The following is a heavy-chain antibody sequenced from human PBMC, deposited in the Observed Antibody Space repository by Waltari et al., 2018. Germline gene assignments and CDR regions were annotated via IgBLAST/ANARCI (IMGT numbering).Heavy chain of an antibody. J-gene: IGHJ4*02. CDR3: AASTAWYGTYFDY. V-gene: IGHV3-7*03. D-gene: IGHD6-19*01. CDR1: GFALSTNW. Sequence: DVRLVESGGGLVQPGGSLRLACSASGFALSTNWMSWVRQAPGKGLEWVANIKEDGSEIYYVDSVKGRFTLSRDNTKNSLFLQMNSLKPDDTAVYYCAASTAWYGTYFDYWGQGSLVTVA. CDR2: IKEDGSEI.